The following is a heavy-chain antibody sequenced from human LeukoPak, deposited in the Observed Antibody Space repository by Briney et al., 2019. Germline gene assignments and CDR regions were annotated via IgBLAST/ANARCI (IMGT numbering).Heavy chain of an antibody. CDR3: AKERVIAAAGFDY. CDR2: ISSSSSTI. Sequence: PGGSLRLSCAASGFTFSSYSMNWVRQAPGKGLEWVSYISSSSSTIYYADSVKGRFTISRDNAKNPLYLQMNSLRAEDTAVYYCAKERVIAAAGFDYWGQGTLVTVSS. D-gene: IGHD6-13*01. CDR1: GFTFSSYS. V-gene: IGHV3-48*04. J-gene: IGHJ4*02.